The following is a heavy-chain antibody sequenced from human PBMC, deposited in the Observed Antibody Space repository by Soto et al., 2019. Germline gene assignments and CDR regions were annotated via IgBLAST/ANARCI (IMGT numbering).Heavy chain of an antibody. Sequence: GGSLRLSCAASGFTFSSYPMMWVSQAPGKGLEWVSRISGGADRTDYADSVKGRFTTSRDNSKNTVYLYMNNLRGEDTAVYYCAKDGGRASSLGDNWGQGTLVTVSS. V-gene: IGHV3-23*01. J-gene: IGHJ4*02. D-gene: IGHD3-16*01. CDR1: GFTFSSYP. CDR2: ISGGADRT. CDR3: AKDGGRASSLGDN.